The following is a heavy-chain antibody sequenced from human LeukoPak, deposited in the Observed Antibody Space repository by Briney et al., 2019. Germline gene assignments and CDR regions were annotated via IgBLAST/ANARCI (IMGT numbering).Heavy chain of an antibody. D-gene: IGHD3-22*01. CDR2: VYYGGST. CDR1: GGSISSSDYY. V-gene: IGHV4-39*01. J-gene: IGHJ4*02. CDR3: ARHYDISRYYYSFDY. Sequence: PSETLSHTCTVSGGSISSSDYYWGWIRQPPGKGLEWIGSVYYGGSTYYNPSLKRGVTISADASKNQFSLKLTSVTAADTAVYFCARHYDISRYYYSFDYWGQGTLVTVSS.